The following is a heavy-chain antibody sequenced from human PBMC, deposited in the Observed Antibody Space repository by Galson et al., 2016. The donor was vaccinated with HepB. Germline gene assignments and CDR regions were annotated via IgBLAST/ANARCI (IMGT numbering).Heavy chain of an antibody. D-gene: IGHD3-10*01. V-gene: IGHV4-31*02. Sequence: WSWIRQHPGKGLEWIGYIYYSGTTYYSPSLKSRVTISVDTSKSQFSLRLSSVTAADTAVYYCARARRSGSGWYFDYWGQGALVTVSS. CDR3: ARARRSGSGWYFDY. CDR2: IYYSGTT. J-gene: IGHJ4*02.